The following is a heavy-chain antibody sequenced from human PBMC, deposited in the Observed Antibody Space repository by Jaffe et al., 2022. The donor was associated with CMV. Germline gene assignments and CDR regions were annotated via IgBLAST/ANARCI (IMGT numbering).Heavy chain of an antibody. Sequence: EVQLVQSGAEVKKPGESLRISCKGSGYSFTSYWISWVRQMPGKGLEWMGRIDPSDSYTNYSPSFQGHVTISADKSISTAYLQWSSLKASDTAMYYCARLGTGDYSRIGDIDYWGQGTLVTVSS. V-gene: IGHV5-10-1*03. J-gene: IGHJ4*02. CDR1: GYSFTSYW. D-gene: IGHD4-17*01. CDR2: IDPSDSYT. CDR3: ARLGTGDYSRIGDIDY.